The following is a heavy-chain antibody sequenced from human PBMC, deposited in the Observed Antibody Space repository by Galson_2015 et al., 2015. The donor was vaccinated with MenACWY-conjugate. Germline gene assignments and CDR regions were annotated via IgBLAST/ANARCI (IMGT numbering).Heavy chain of an antibody. J-gene: IGHJ4*02. Sequence: SETLSLTCAVYGGSFSGYYWSWIRQPPRKGLEWIGEINHSGSTNYNPSLKSRVTISVDTSKNQFSLKLSSVTAADTAVYYCARGGGRRGNVPWEDYWGQGTLVSVSS. D-gene: IGHD4-23*01. CDR1: GGSFSGYY. V-gene: IGHV4-34*01. CDR2: INHSGST. CDR3: ARGGGRRGNVPWEDY.